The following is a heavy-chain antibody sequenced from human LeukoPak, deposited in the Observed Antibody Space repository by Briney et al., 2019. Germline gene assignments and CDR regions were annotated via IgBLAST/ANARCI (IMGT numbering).Heavy chain of an antibody. V-gene: IGHV6-1*01. D-gene: IGHD6-13*01. CDR3: ARGSSSNSWFFDY. Sequence: SQTLSLTCAISGDSVSSNSATWTWIRQSPSRGLEWLGRTYYRSKWYNEYALSVKSRITINPDTAKNQFSLQLNSVTPEDTAVYYCARGSSSNSWFFDYWGQGTLVTVSS. CDR1: GDSVSSNSAT. J-gene: IGHJ4*02. CDR2: TYYRSKWYN.